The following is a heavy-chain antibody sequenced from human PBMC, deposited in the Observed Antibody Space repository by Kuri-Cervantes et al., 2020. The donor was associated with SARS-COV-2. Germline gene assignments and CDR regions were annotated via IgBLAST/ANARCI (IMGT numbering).Heavy chain of an antibody. Sequence: SVKVSCKASGGTFSSYAISWVRQAPGQGLEWMGGIIPIFGTANYAQKFQGRVTITADKSTSTAYMELSSLRSEDTAVYYCARPHLAPDSSGLTAKNPPLLGGAFDIWGQGTMVTVSS. J-gene: IGHJ3*02. CDR1: GGTFSSYA. D-gene: IGHD3-22*01. CDR3: ARPHLAPDSSGLTAKNPPLLGGAFDI. CDR2: IIPIFGTA. V-gene: IGHV1-69*06.